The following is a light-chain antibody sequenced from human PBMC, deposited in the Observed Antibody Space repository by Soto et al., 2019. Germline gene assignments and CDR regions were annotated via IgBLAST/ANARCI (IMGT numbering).Light chain of an antibody. CDR1: SSDVGGSNY. CDR3: SSYTSSNTLEV. V-gene: IGLV2-14*01. J-gene: IGLJ2*01. CDR2: EVS. Sequence: QSALIQPASVSGSPGQSITISCTGTSSDVGGSNYVSWYQHHPHRAPKLLIYEVSYRHSGVSNRFSGSKSGNMASLTISGLQAEDEADYYCSSYTSSNTLEVFGSGTKLTVL.